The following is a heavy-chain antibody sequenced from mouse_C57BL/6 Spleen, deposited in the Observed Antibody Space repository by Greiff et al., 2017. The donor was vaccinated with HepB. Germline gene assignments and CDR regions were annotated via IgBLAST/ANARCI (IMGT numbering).Heavy chain of an antibody. Sequence: QVQLQQPGAELVMPGASVKLSCKASGYTFTSYWMHWVKQRPGQGLEWIGEIDPSDSYTNYNQKFKGKSTLTVDKSSSTAYMQLSSLTSEDSAVYYWARWHYGSSYIDYWGQGTTLTVSS. J-gene: IGHJ2*01. CDR3: ARWHYGSSYIDY. CDR1: GYTFTSYW. D-gene: IGHD1-1*01. CDR2: IDPSDSYT. V-gene: IGHV1-69*01.